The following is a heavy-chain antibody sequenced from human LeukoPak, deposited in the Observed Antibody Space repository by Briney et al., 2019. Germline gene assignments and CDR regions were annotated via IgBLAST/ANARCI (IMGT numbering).Heavy chain of an antibody. Sequence: GGSLRLSCAASGFTFDDYTMHWVRQAPGKGLEWVSLISWDGGSTYYADSVKGRFTISRDNSKNTLYLQMNSLRAEDTAVYYCARESRDSSSSDYWGQGTLVTVSS. CDR2: ISWDGGST. CDR1: GFTFDDYT. CDR3: ARESRDSSSSDY. D-gene: IGHD6-6*01. J-gene: IGHJ4*02. V-gene: IGHV3-43*01.